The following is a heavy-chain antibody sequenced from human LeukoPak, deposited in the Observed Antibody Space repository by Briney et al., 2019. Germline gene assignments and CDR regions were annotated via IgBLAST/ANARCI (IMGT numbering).Heavy chain of an antibody. V-gene: IGHV3-23*01. J-gene: IGHJ4*02. CDR3: ARGRGGSWYFDY. Sequence: GGSLRLSCAASGFTFSSYAMGWVRQAPGKGLEWVSAISGSGGSTYYADSVKGRFTISRDNSKNTLYLQMNSLRAEDTAVYYCARGRGGSWYFDYWGQGTLAAVSS. CDR1: GFTFSSYA. D-gene: IGHD6-13*01. CDR2: ISGSGGST.